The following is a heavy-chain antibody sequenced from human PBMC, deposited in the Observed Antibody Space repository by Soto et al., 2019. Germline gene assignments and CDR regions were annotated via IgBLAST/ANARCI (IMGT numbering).Heavy chain of an antibody. CDR2: MNPNSGNT. V-gene: IGHV1-8*01. CDR3: AGERSHSRSWSDGLDI. CDR1: GYTFTNYD. D-gene: IGHD6-13*01. J-gene: IGHJ3*02. Sequence: QVQLVQSGAEVKKPGASVKVSCKASGYTFTNYDINWVRQATGQGLECMGWMNPNSGNTGYAQKFQGRVTMTRNTSRSTAYMKLGSLRSEDTAVYYCAGERSHSRSWSDGLDIWGQGTMVTVSS.